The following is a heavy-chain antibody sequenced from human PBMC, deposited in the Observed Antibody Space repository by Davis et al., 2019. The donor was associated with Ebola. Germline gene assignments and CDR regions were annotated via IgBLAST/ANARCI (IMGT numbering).Heavy chain of an antibody. J-gene: IGHJ6*02. Sequence: MPSETLSLTCAVYGGSFSGYYWSWIRQPPGKGLEWIGEINHSGSTNYNPSLKSRVTISVDTSKNQFSLKLSSVTAAGTAVYYCARGGLRFLEWLLYGMDVWGQGTTVTVSS. CDR2: INHSGST. CDR3: ARGGLRFLEWLLYGMDV. V-gene: IGHV4-34*01. CDR1: GGSFSGYY. D-gene: IGHD3-3*01.